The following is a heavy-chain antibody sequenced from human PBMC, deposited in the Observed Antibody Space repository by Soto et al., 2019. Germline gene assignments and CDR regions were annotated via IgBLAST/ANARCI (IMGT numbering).Heavy chain of an antibody. J-gene: IGHJ3*02. Sequence: GGSLRLSWAASGFTFSSYAMHWVRQAPGKGLEWVAVISYDGSNKYYADSVKGRFTISRDNSKNTLYLQMNSLRAEDTAVYYCARVLRVWFGEDAFDIWGQGTMVTVSS. V-gene: IGHV3-30-3*01. CDR3: ARVLRVWFGEDAFDI. CDR2: ISYDGSNK. D-gene: IGHD3-10*01. CDR1: GFTFSSYA.